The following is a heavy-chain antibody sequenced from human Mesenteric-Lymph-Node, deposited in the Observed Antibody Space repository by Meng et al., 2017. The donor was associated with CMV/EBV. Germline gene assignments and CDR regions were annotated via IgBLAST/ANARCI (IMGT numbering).Heavy chain of an antibody. CDR2: ISSDGSST. V-gene: IGHV3-74*01. J-gene: IGHJ4*02. CDR1: GFTFNNYG. CDR3: ARDISGGSGWSLGY. Sequence: SGFTFNNYGMHWVRQAPGKGLVWVSRISSDGSSTTYADYVKGRFAISRDNAENTLYLQMSTLRAEDTAVYYCARDISGGSGWSLGYWGQGTLVTVSS. D-gene: IGHD6-19*01.